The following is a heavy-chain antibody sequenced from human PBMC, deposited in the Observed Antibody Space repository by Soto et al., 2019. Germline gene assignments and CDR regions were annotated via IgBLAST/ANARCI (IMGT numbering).Heavy chain of an antibody. D-gene: IGHD1-1*01. J-gene: IGHJ4*02. Sequence: DVQLVESGGGLVQPGRSLRLSCAASGFIFDDFAMHWVRQAPGKGLEWVSGISWNSGSTDYAASVKGRFIISSDNNRNSLDLQMNSLRPEATALYHCARDTDSDTWNDPFDYWGQGALVIVS. V-gene: IGHV3-9*01. CDR1: GFIFDDFA. CDR2: ISWNSGST. CDR3: ARDTDSDTWNDPFDY.